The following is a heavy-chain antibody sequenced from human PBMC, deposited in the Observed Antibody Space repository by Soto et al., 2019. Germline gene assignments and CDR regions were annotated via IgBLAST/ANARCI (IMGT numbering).Heavy chain of an antibody. Sequence: QTQLVQSGAEVKKPGASVTVSCKASGYTFMNYHMHWVRQAPGRGLEWLGKINPIGGTTTYAQKFQGRVTMTRDTSTNTVDMELSSLRSEDTGVYYCARAASALLWGPGTQVTVSS. D-gene: IGHD6-13*01. CDR1: GYTFMNYH. CDR2: INPIGGTT. V-gene: IGHV1-46*01. J-gene: IGHJ4*02. CDR3: ARAASALL.